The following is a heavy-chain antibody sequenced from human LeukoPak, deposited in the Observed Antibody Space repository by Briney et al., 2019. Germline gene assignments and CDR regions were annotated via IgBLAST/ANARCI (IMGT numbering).Heavy chain of an antibody. Sequence: GSLRLSCAASGFTFSNYWMSWVRQAPGKGLEWVANIKQDGSEKYYVDSVKGRFTISRDNAKNSLYLQMNSLRAEDTAVYYCASRGYSYGYGNWFDPWGQGTLVTVSS. D-gene: IGHD5-18*01. CDR2: IKQDGSEK. CDR3: ASRGYSYGYGNWFDP. CDR1: GFTFSNYW. V-gene: IGHV3-7*01. J-gene: IGHJ5*02.